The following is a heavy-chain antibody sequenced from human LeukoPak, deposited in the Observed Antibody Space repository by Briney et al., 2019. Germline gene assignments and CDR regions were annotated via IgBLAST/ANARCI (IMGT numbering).Heavy chain of an antibody. Sequence: GGSLRLSCAASGFTFSSYSMNWVRQAPGKGLEWVSSIRSSSSYIYYADSVKGGLTISRDNAKNSLYLQMNSLRAEDTAVYYCARGFYDSSGYQYYYGMDVWGQGTTVTVSS. J-gene: IGHJ6*02. CDR3: ARGFYDSSGYQYYYGMDV. V-gene: IGHV3-21*01. CDR1: GFTFSSYS. D-gene: IGHD3-22*01. CDR2: IRSSSSYI.